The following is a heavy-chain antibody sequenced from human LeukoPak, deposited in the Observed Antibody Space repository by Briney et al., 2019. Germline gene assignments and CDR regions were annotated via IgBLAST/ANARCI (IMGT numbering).Heavy chain of an antibody. D-gene: IGHD1-26*01. V-gene: IGHV4-39*01. CDR2: IYYSGST. CDR3: ARGRPYSGGYHLDY. J-gene: IGHJ4*02. CDR1: DDSARSDNYY. Sequence: PSETLSLTCTVSDDSARSDNYYGGWVRQPPGKGLEWIGSIYYSGSTYYNPSLKSRVTMSVDTSKNQFFLKLNSVTAADTAVYYCARGRPYSGGYHLDYWGQGTLVTVSA.